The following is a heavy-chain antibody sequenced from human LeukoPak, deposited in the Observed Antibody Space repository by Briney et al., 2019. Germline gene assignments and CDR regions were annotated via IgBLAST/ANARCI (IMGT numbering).Heavy chain of an antibody. J-gene: IGHJ4*02. D-gene: IGHD3-10*01. CDR1: GFTFSKNG. Sequence: GGSLRLSCAASGFTFSKNGMHWVRQAPGKGLEWVAVILYDGSNKYYADSVEGRFTIFRDDSEKTVYLQMNSLRAEDTAVYYCAKDRGCGSGALDNWGQGTLVTVSS. CDR2: ILYDGSNK. CDR3: AKDRGCGSGALDN. V-gene: IGHV3-30*18.